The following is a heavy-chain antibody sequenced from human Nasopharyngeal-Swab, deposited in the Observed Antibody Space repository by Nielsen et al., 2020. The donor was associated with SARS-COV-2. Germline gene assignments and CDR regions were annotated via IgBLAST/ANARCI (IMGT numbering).Heavy chain of an antibody. CDR3: ARYRGEDSSGFVDAFEI. J-gene: IGHJ3*02. CDR1: GFTFSDYY. Sequence: GGSLRLSCAASGFTFSDYYMSWIRQAPGKGLEWVSYISSSGSTIYYADSVKGRFTISRDNAKNSLYLQMNSLRVEDTAVFYCARYRGEDSSGFVDAFEILCQGTMVTVSS. CDR2: ISSSGSTI. V-gene: IGHV3-11*04. D-gene: IGHD3-22*01.